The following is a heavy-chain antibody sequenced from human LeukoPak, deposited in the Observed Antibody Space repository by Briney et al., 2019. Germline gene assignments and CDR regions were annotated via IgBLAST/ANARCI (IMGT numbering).Heavy chain of an antibody. CDR2: ISYDGSNK. CDR1: GFTFSSYG. Sequence: GGSLRLSCAASGFTFSSYGMHWVRQAPGKGLEWVAVISYDGSNKYYADSVKGRFTISRDNSKNTLYLQMNSLRAEDTAVYYCAKEYYYGVFDYWGQGTLVTVSS. CDR3: AKEYYYGVFDY. D-gene: IGHD3-22*01. J-gene: IGHJ4*02. V-gene: IGHV3-30*18.